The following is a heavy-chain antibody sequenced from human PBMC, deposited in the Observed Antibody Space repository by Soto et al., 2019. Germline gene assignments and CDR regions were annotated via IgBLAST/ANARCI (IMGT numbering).Heavy chain of an antibody. J-gene: IGHJ4*02. CDR2: ISNSGRT. CDR3: ARGLSSSAYLDY. D-gene: IGHD6-19*01. CDR1: GGPISSSVDY. Sequence: QLQLQESGPGLVKPSETLSLTCTVTGGPISSSVDYWGWVRQTPVKGLEWIGTISNSGRTYSNPSVRSRVTLSVDTTKKQFSLRLISVTAADTAVYYCARGLSSSAYLDYWGQGTLVTVSS. V-gene: IGHV4-39*01.